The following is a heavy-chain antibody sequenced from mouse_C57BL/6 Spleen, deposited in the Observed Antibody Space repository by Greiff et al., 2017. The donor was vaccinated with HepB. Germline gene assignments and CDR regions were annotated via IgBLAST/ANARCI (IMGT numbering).Heavy chain of an antibody. CDR1: GYSITSGYY. J-gene: IGHJ2*01. Sequence: EVQLKESGPGLVKPSQSLSLTCSVTGYSITSGYYWNWIRQFPGNKLEWMGYISYDGSNNYNPSLKNRISITRDTSKNQFFLKLNSVTTEDTATYYCAREGVTTRVPYYFDYWGQGTTLTVSS. V-gene: IGHV3-6*01. CDR3: AREGVTTRVPYYFDY. CDR2: ISYDGSN. D-gene: IGHD2-2*01.